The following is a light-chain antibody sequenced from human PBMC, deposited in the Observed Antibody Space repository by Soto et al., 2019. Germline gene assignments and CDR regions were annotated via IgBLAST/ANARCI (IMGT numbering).Light chain of an antibody. CDR3: QEYNTWPWT. V-gene: IGKV3-15*01. Sequence: TVVAQSAATLSVSPGERATLSCRASQSVNSNLAWYQQKLGQAPRVLIFGASTRATGIPARFSGSGSGTEFSLTINSLQSEDFAVYYCQEYNTWPWTFGQGTKVDIK. CDR2: GAS. J-gene: IGKJ1*01. CDR1: QSVNSN.